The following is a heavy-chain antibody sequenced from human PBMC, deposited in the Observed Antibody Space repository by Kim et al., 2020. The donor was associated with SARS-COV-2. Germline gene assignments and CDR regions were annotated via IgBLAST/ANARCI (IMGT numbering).Heavy chain of an antibody. D-gene: IGHD3-22*01. CDR2: ISAYNGNT. Sequence: ASVKVSCKASGYTFTSYGISWVRQAPGQGLEWMGWISAYNGNTNYAQKLQGRVTMTTDTSTSTAYMELRSLRSDDTAVYYCARGQRRITMIVVVRSIDNWFDPWGQGTLVTVSS. J-gene: IGHJ5*02. CDR3: ARGQRRITMIVVVRSIDNWFDP. CDR1: GYTFTSYG. V-gene: IGHV1-18*01.